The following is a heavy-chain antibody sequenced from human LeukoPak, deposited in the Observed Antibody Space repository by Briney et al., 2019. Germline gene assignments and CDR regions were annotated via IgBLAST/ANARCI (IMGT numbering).Heavy chain of an antibody. Sequence: GGSLRLSCAASELTFSSYPMSWVRQAPGKGLEWVSAISGSGNYTYCADSVESRFTISRDNSKNTLYLQMNNLRAEDTAVYYCAKVVWEVTTNYWGQGTLVAVSS. V-gene: IGHV3-23*01. J-gene: IGHJ4*02. D-gene: IGHD4-17*01. CDR3: AKVVWEVTTNY. CDR1: ELTFSSYP. CDR2: ISGSGNYT.